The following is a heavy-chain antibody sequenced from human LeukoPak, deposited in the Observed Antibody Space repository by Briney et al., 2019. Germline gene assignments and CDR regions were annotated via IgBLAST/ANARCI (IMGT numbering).Heavy chain of an antibody. Sequence: ASVKVSCKASGYTFTSNDINWVRQATGQGLEWMGWMNPNSGNTGYARKFQGRVTITRNTSISTAYMELSSLRSEDTAVYYCARGVYYYDSSGYRGFDYWGQGTLVTVSS. CDR1: GYTFTSND. V-gene: IGHV1-8*03. CDR3: ARGVYYYDSSGYRGFDY. D-gene: IGHD3-22*01. J-gene: IGHJ4*02. CDR2: MNPNSGNT.